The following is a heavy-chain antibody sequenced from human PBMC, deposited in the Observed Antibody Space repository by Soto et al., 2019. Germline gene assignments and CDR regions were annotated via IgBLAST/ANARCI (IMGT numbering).Heavy chain of an antibody. CDR1: GFTFGDYA. J-gene: IGHJ4*02. CDR3: TRCGGDCYFDY. Sequence: PGGSLRLSCTASGFTFGDYAMSWVRQAPGKGLEWVGFIRSKAYGGTTEYAASVKGRFTISRDDSKSIAYLQMNSLKTGDTAVYYCTRCGGDCYFDYWGQGTLVTVSS. V-gene: IGHV3-49*04. CDR2: IRSKAYGGTT. D-gene: IGHD2-21*02.